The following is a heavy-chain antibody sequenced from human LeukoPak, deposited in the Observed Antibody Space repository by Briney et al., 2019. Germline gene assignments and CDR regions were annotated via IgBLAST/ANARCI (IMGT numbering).Heavy chain of an antibody. CDR3: ARTTVYGSGDY. J-gene: IGHJ4*02. D-gene: IGHD3-10*01. CDR2: IYYTGST. CDR1: GGSISSYY. V-gene: IGHV4-59*01. Sequence: PSETLSLTCTVSGGSISSYYWSWIRQPPGKGLEWMGYIYYTGSTNYNPSLKSRVTISVDTSKNQFSLKLSSVTAADTAVYYCARTTVYGSGDYWGQGTLVTVSS.